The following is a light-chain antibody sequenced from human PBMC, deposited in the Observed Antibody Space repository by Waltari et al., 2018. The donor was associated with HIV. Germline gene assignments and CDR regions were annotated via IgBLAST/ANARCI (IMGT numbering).Light chain of an antibody. J-gene: IGLJ2*01. V-gene: IGLV1-44*01. CDR2: TNH. CDR1: YSNIGSNT. CDR3: ATWDDNRKGLGL. Sequence: SVLTQPPSASGTPGPRVTISCSGSYSNIGSNTVNWYQPLPGTAHKLLIDTNHKGPSGVPDRVSGSKSGTSASLAISGLQSEEEADYYCATWDDNRKGLGLFGGGTKLTVL.